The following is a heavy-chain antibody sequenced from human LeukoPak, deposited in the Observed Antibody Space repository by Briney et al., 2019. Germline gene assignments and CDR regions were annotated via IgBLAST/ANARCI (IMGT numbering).Heavy chain of an antibody. CDR3: ARFTGYSSSWYPFDY. D-gene: IGHD6-13*01. CDR1: GGSISSYY. J-gene: IGHJ4*02. Sequence: SETLSLTCSVSGGSISSYYWSWIRQHPGKGLEWIGYIYYSGSTYYNPSLKSRVTISVDTSKNQFSLKLSSVTAADTAVYYCARFTGYSSSWYPFDYWGQGTLVTVSS. CDR2: IYYSGST. V-gene: IGHV4-59*06.